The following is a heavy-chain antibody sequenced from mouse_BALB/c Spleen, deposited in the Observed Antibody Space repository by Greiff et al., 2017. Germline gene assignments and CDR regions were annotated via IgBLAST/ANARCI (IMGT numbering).Heavy chain of an antibody. D-gene: IGHD2-4*01. Sequence: EVKLVESGGGLVQPGGSRKLSCAASGLTFSSFGMHWVRQAPEKGLEWVAYISSGSSTIYYADTVKGRFTISRDNPKNTLFLQMTSLRSEDTAMYYCARGDYDGGYAMDYWGQGTSVTVSS. CDR1: GLTFSSFG. CDR2: ISSGSSTI. J-gene: IGHJ4*01. V-gene: IGHV5-17*02. CDR3: ARGDYDGGYAMDY.